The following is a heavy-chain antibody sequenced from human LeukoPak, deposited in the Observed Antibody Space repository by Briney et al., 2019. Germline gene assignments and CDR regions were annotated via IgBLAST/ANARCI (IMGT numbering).Heavy chain of an antibody. V-gene: IGHV3-21*01. CDR1: GFTFSSYS. D-gene: IGHD2-2*02. CDR2: ISSSSSYI. CDR3: AKALHVVVPAAIWAGVDY. J-gene: IGHJ4*02. Sequence: GGSLRLSCAASGFTFSSYSMNWVRQAPGKGLEWVSSISSSSSYIYYADSVKGRFTISRDNAKNSLYLQMNSLRAEDTAVYYCAKALHVVVPAAIWAGVDYWGQGTLVTVSS.